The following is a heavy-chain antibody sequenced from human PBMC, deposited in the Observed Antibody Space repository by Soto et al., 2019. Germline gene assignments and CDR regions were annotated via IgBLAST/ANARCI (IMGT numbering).Heavy chain of an antibody. J-gene: IGHJ5*02. D-gene: IGHD3-3*01. CDR2: INPSIGTT. CDR3: ARGRRSHITTFEIVVREYNWFDP. CDR1: GYTFTSQN. V-gene: IGHV1-46*01. Sequence: ASVKVSFKASGYTFTSQNMHWVRQAPGQGLEWMGVINPSIGTTTYAQKFQGRVTMTRDTSTSTVYMEVSSLRSEDTAVYYCARGRRSHITTFEIVVREYNWFDPWGQGTLVTVSS.